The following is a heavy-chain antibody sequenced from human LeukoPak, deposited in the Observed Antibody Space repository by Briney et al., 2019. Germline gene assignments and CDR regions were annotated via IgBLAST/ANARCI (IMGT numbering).Heavy chain of an antibody. CDR1: GFTFRTYG. D-gene: IGHD6-6*01. CDR3: AKDLGEWQLVTVIDS. Sequence: PGGSLRLSCAASGFTFRTYGMHWVRQAPGKGLEWVAFIQNDGSNKHYADSVKGRFTVSRDNSKEMLHLHMNSLRPEDTAVYYCAKDLGEWQLVTVIDSWGQGTLVTVSS. V-gene: IGHV3-30*02. J-gene: IGHJ4*02. CDR2: IQNDGSNK.